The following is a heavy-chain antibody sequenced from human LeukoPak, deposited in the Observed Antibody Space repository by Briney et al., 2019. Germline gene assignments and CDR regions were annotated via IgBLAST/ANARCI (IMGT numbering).Heavy chain of an antibody. D-gene: IGHD3-10*01. CDR1: SDSIFTSNW. Sequence: PSETLSFTCTVSSDSIFTSNWWSWVRQPPGKGLEWIGQIFHSGSTSYSPSLKSRVTISMDKSKNQISLRLTSVTAADTAVYYCAKSNGYGLVDIWGQGTMVTVSS. CDR3: AKSNGYGLVDI. J-gene: IGHJ3*02. V-gene: IGHV4-4*02. CDR2: IFHSGST.